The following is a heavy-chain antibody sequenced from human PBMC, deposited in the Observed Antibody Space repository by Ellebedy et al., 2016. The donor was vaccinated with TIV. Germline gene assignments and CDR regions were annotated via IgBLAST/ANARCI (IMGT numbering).Heavy chain of an antibody. J-gene: IGHJ5*02. CDR3: ARQLGELSGYNWFDP. D-gene: IGHD3-10*01. V-gene: IGHV4-39*01. CDR1: GGSISSGSYY. Sequence: SETLSLTCTVSGGSISSGSYYWGWIRQPPGKGLEWIGNIYYSGSTTYYNPSLKSRVTISVDTSKNQFSLKLSSVTAADTAVYYCARQLGELSGYNWFDPWGQGTLVTVSS. CDR2: IYYSGSTT.